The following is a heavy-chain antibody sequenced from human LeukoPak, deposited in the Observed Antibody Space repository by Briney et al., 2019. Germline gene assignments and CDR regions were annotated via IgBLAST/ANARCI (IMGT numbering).Heavy chain of an antibody. CDR3: ARQSYSSGSNWFDP. V-gene: IGHV1-69*04. CDR1: GGTFSIYA. J-gene: IGHJ5*02. Sequence: GSSVKVSCKASGGTFSIYAISWVRQAPGQGLEWMGRIIPILGIANYAQKFQGRVTITADKSTSTAYMELSSLRSEDTAVYYCARQSYSSGSNWFDPWGQGTLVTVSS. D-gene: IGHD6-19*01. CDR2: IIPILGIA.